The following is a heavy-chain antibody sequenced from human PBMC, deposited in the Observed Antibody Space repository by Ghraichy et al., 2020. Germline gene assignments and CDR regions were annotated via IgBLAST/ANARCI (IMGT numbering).Heavy chain of an antibody. D-gene: IGHD2-15*01. J-gene: IGHJ4*02. V-gene: IGHV4-59*01. CDR1: GGSINNYY. CDR2: IYYSGST. Sequence: SETLSLTCTVSGGSINNYYWNWIRQPPGKGLEWIGYIYYSGSTNYNPSLKSRVTISVDASKNQFSLTLSSVTAAATAVYYCARGSRSRGGSRGGSCYPDYWGPGTLVTVSS. CDR3: ARGSRSRGGSRGGSCYPDY.